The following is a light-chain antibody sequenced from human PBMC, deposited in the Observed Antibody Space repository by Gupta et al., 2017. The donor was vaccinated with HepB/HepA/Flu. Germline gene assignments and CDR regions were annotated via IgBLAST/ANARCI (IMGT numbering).Light chain of an antibody. CDR1: QSISSY. CDR3: QQSYSTLWT. J-gene: IGKJ1*01. V-gene: IGKV1-39*01. CDR2: AAS. Sequence: DIQMTQSPSSLSASVGDGVTITCRASQSISSYLNWYQQKPGKAPKLLIYAASSLQSGVPSRFSGSGSGADFTLTISSLQPEDFATYYCQQSYSTLWTFGQGTXVEIK.